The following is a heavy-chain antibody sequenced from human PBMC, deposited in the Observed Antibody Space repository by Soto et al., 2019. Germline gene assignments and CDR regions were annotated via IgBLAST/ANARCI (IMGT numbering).Heavy chain of an antibody. D-gene: IGHD3-3*01. CDR3: ATNVRFFGVVMVDY. J-gene: IGHJ4*02. CDR1: GFTFSSYA. Sequence: QPGGSLRLSCAASGFTFSSYAMSWVRQAPGKGLEWVSAISGSGGSTYYADYVKGRITISRDNSKNTLNLQMNSLRAEDTAVYYCATNVRFFGVVMVDYWGQGT. V-gene: IGHV3-23*01. CDR2: ISGSGGST.